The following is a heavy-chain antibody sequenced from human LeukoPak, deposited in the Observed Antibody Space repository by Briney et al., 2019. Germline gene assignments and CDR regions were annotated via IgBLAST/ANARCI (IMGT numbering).Heavy chain of an antibody. Sequence: SETLSLTCAVSGGSISSSNWWSWVRQPPGKGLEWIGEIYHSGSTNYNPSLKSRVTISVDKSKNQFSLKLSSVTAADTAVYYCARDNEDYDSSGYYCVAYWGQGTLVTVSS. D-gene: IGHD3-22*01. J-gene: IGHJ4*02. CDR1: GGSISSSNW. V-gene: IGHV4-4*02. CDR2: IYHSGST. CDR3: ARDNEDYDSSGYYCVAY.